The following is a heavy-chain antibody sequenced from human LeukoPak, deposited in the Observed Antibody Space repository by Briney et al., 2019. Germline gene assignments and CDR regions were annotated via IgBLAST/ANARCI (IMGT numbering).Heavy chain of an antibody. CDR2: IYHSGST. D-gene: IGHD2-2*01. CDR1: GGSISSSNW. J-gene: IGHJ4*02. CDR3: ARYCSSTSCYIGGFDY. V-gene: IGHV4-4*02. Sequence: PSETLSLTCAVSGGSISSSNWWSWVRQPPGKGLESIGEIYHSGSTNYNPSLKSRVTISVDKSKNQFSLKLSSVTAADTAVYYCARYCSSTSCYIGGFDYWGQGTLVTVSS.